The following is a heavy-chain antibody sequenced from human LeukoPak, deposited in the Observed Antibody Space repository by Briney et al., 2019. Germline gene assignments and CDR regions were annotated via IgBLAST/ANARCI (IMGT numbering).Heavy chain of an antibody. CDR3: AREYSSGLDV. CDR1: GGSFSGYY. D-gene: IGHD6-19*01. J-gene: IGHJ6*02. V-gene: IGHV4-34*01. CDR2: INHSGST. Sequence: PSETLSLTCAVYGGSFSGYYWSWIRQPPGKGLEWIGEINHSGSTNYNPSLKSRVTISVDTSKNQFSLKLSSVTAADTAVYYCAREYSSGLDVWGQGTTVTVSS.